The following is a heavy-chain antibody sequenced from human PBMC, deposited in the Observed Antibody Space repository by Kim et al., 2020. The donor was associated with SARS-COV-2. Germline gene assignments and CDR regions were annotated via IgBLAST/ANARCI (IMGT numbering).Heavy chain of an antibody. CDR3: TTLPLGYCSMSSCYGYFDY. CDR1: GFIFTNAW. V-gene: IGHV3-15*01. J-gene: IGHJ4*02. CDR2: IKRNDDGGTV. D-gene: IGHD2-2*01. Sequence: GGSLRLSCAASGFIFTNAWMNWVRQAPGKGLEWVGRIKRNDDGGTVDYAAPVKGRFTISRDDSMDTLYLQMNSLKTEDTGVYYCTTLPLGYCSMSSCYGYFDYWGRGVLVTVSS.